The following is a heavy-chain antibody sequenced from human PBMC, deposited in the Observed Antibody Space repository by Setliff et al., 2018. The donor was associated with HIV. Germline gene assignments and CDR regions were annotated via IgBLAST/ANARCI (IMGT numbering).Heavy chain of an antibody. V-gene: IGHV4-38-2*01. D-gene: IGHD2-21*02. Sequence: SETLSLTCAVSGYSISSGYYWGWIRQPPGKGLEWVGTIYYSGSTYYNPSLQSRVTISFDTSKNQFSLILTSVTAADTAVYYCATQGLTVPIPGGYFQHWGPGILVTVSS. CDR1: GYSISSGYY. CDR2: IYYSGST. CDR3: ATQGLTVPIPGGYFQH. J-gene: IGHJ1*01.